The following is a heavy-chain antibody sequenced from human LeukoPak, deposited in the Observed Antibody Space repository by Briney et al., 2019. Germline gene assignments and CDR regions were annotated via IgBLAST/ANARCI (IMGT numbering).Heavy chain of an antibody. CDR1: GGSISSYY. CDR3: ARLEYYRGDPDYYFDY. CDR2: IYTSGST. J-gene: IGHJ4*02. V-gene: IGHV4-4*09. Sequence: SETLSLTCTVSGGSISSYYWSWIRQPPGKGLEWIGYIYTSGSTNYNPSLKSRVTISVDTSKNQFSLKLSSVTAADTAVYYRARLEYYRGDPDYYFDYWGQGTLVTVSS. D-gene: IGHD2/OR15-2a*01.